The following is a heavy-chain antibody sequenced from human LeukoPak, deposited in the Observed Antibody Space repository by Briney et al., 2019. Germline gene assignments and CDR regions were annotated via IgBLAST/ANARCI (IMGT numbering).Heavy chain of an antibody. CDR3: AREGGGFWSGYPFDY. CDR2: IYTSGST. Sequence: SETLSLTCTVSGGSISSGSYYWSWIRQPAGKGLEWIGRIYTSGSTNYNPSLNSRVTKSLDTSKNQFSLRLSSVTAADTAVYYCAREGGGFWSGYPFDYWGQGTLVTVSP. V-gene: IGHV4-61*02. D-gene: IGHD3-3*01. CDR1: GGSISSGSYY. J-gene: IGHJ4*02.